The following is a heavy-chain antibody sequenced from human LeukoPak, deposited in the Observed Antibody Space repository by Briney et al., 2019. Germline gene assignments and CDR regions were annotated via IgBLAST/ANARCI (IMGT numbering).Heavy chain of an antibody. Sequence: GGSLRLTCAASGFTFSSYSMNWVRQAPGKGLEWISYISSSSSMIFYADSVKGRFTISRDNAKNSLYLQLNSLRDVDTAVYYCAKYSGSSDAFDIWGQGTMVTVSS. D-gene: IGHD1-26*01. V-gene: IGHV3-48*02. CDR2: ISSSSSMI. CDR1: GFTFSSYS. CDR3: AKYSGSSDAFDI. J-gene: IGHJ3*02.